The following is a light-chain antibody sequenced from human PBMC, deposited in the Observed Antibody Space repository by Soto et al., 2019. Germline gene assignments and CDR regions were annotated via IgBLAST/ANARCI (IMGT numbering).Light chain of an antibody. CDR3: QQYGSSPRT. J-gene: IGKJ1*01. Sequence: EIFLTQSPGTLSLSQWERATLSCRASQSVSSSYLAWYQQKPGQAPRLLIYGASSRATGIPDRFSGSGSGTDFTLTISRLEPEDFAVYYCQQYGSSPRTFGQGTKVDIK. V-gene: IGKV3-20*01. CDR2: GAS. CDR1: QSVSSSY.